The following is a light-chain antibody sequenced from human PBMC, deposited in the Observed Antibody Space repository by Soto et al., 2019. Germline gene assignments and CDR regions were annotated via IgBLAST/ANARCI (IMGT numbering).Light chain of an antibody. V-gene: IGKV4-1*01. CDR1: QSVLYSSNNKNY. J-gene: IGKJ1*01. Sequence: DIVMTQSPDSLSVSLGERATINCKSSQSVLYSSNNKNYLAWYQQKPGQPPKLLIHWASTRESGVPDRFSGSGSGKDFTLTTSSLQAEDVAVYYCQQYYSTRRTFGQGTKVEIK. CDR2: WAS. CDR3: QQYYSTRRT.